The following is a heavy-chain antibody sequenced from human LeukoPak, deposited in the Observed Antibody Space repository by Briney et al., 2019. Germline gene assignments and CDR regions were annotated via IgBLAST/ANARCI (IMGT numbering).Heavy chain of an antibody. D-gene: IGHD3-10*01. CDR1: GFTFSSYG. CDR2: IWYDGSNK. V-gene: IGHV3-33*01. CDR3: SRGGEDYYGSGSYPFDY. Sequence: GALRLSCAASGFTFSSYGMHWVRQTPGKGLEWVAVIWYDGSNKYYADFGKGRFTISRDNSKNTLYLKMNSLRTEDTAVYYCSRGGEDYYGSGSYPFDYWGQGTLVTVSS. J-gene: IGHJ4*02.